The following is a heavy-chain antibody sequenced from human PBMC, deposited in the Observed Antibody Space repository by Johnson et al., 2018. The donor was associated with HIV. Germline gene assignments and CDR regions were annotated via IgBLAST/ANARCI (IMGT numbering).Heavy chain of an antibody. V-gene: IGHV3-NL1*01. J-gene: IGHJ3*02. CDR3: ARDPFRDAFDI. CDR1: GIIFSHYG. Sequence: QVQLVESGGGVVQPGRSLRLSCAVSGIIFSHYGMHWVRQAPGKGLEWVSVIYSGGSTYYADSVTGRFTISRDNSKNTLYLQMNSLRAEDTAVYYCARDPFRDAFDIWGQGTMVTVSS. CDR2: IYSGGST.